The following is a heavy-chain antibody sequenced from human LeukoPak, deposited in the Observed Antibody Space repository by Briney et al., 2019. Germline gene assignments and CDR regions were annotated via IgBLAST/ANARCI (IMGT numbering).Heavy chain of an antibody. V-gene: IGHV3-7*01. CDR2: IKQDGSEK. D-gene: IGHD3/OR15-3a*01. J-gene: IGHJ4*02. Sequence: GGSLRLSCAASGFTFTNAWMSWVRQAPGKGLEWVANIKQDGSEKYYVDSVKGRFTISRDNAKNSLYLQMNSLRAEDTAVYYCARGTLPFDYWGQGTLVTVSS. CDR3: ARGTLPFDY. CDR1: GFTFTNAW.